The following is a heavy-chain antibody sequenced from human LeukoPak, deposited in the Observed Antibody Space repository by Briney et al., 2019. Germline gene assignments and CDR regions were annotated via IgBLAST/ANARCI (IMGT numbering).Heavy chain of an antibody. J-gene: IGHJ4*02. V-gene: IGHV3-30*02. D-gene: IGHD3-3*01. CDR1: GFTFTAYG. CDR3: AKDGEGLRFLEWLPGYYFDY. Sequence: GGSLRLSCVASGFTFTAYGMHWVRQAPGKGLEWVAFIRFDGSDKYYADSVKGRFTISRDNSKNTLYLQMNSLRAEDTAVYYCAKDGEGLRFLEWLPGYYFDYWGQGTLVTVSS. CDR2: IRFDGSDK.